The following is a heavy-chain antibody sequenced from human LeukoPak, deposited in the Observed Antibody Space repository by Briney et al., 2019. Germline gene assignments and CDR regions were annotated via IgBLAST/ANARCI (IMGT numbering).Heavy chain of an antibody. Sequence: SETLSLTCTVSGGSISSYYWSWIRQPPGKGLEWTGYIYYSGSTNYNPSLKSRVTISVDTSKNQFSLKLSSVTAADTAVYYCARDGYYYDSSGYSGAFDIWGQGTMVTVSS. CDR3: ARDGYYYDSSGYSGAFDI. D-gene: IGHD3-22*01. CDR1: GGSISSYY. V-gene: IGHV4-59*01. CDR2: IYYSGST. J-gene: IGHJ3*02.